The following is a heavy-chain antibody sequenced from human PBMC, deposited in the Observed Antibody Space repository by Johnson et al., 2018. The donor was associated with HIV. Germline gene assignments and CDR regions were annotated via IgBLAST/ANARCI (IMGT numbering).Heavy chain of an antibody. Sequence: QMLLVESGGGVVQPGGSLRLSCAASGFTFSSYGMHWVRQAPGKGLEWVAFIRYDGSNKYYADSVKGRFTISRDNSKNTRYLQMNSMRAVDTAVYYCSRVPSYVMAQTEGFDIWGQGTMVTVSS. D-gene: IGHD2-8*01. J-gene: IGHJ3*02. CDR2: IRYDGSNK. CDR3: SRVPSYVMAQTEGFDI. CDR1: GFTFSSYG. V-gene: IGHV3-30*02.